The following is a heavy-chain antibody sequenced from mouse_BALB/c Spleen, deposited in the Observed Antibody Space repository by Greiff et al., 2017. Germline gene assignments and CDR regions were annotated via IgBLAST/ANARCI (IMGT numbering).Heavy chain of an antibody. D-gene: IGHD1-1*01. J-gene: IGHJ4*01. CDR1: GYSFTGYN. CDR2: IDPYYGGT. Sequence: VQLQQPGAELVMPGASVKMSCKASGYSFTGYNMNWVKQSNGKSLEWIGNIDPYYGGTSYNQKFKGKATLTVDKSSSTAYMQLKSLTSEDSAVYYCARGGYYGSSSYAMDYWGQGTSVTVSS. CDR3: ARGGYYGSSSYAMDY. V-gene: IGHV1S135*01.